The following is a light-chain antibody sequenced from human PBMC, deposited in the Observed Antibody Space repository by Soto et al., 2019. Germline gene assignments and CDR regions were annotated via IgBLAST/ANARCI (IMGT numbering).Light chain of an antibody. J-gene: IGLJ3*02. CDR3: ATWDDTLSGHGV. Sequence: QSVLTQPPSASGTPGQRVTISCSGSGSSIGSNYVYWYQQLPGTAPKLLIYGNNQRPSGVPDRFSGSKSGTSASLAINGLRSEDEADYYCATWDDTLSGHGVFGGGTKLTVL. CDR1: GSSIGSNY. V-gene: IGLV1-47*02. CDR2: GNN.